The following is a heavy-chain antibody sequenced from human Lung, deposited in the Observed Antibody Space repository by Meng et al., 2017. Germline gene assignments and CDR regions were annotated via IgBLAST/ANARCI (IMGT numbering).Heavy chain of an antibody. J-gene: IGHJ4*02. D-gene: IGHD6-13*01. CDR1: GYTFPDYW. CDR2: INPKSGDT. Sequence: QVQLGRCGPEVKKPGASGTLSCKASGYTFPDYWLHWVRRAPGQGLEWMGRINPKSGDTHYAQRFQGRVTMTGDTSISTAYMELSGLRSDDTAMYYCARDEDISAAGKLFGDYWGQGTLVTVSS. CDR3: ARDEDISAAGKLFGDY. V-gene: IGHV1-2*06.